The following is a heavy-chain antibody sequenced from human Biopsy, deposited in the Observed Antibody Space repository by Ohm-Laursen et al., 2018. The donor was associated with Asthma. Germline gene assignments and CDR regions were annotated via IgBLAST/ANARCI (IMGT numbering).Heavy chain of an antibody. CDR2: IYSGGTS. J-gene: IGHJ4*02. CDR1: GFAVSRDH. CDR3: ARGDSSNWSHYYFDY. D-gene: IGHD3-22*01. Sequence: SLRLSCAASGFAVSRDHMFWARQAPGKGLEWDSVIYSGGTSHTADSVRGRFTISRDYSKNTLYLQMHSLRAEDTAVYYCARGDSSNWSHYYFDYWGQGTLVTVSS. V-gene: IGHV3-53*01.